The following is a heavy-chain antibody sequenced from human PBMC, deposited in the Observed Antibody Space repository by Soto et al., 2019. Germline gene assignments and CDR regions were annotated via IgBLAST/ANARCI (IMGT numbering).Heavy chain of an antibody. J-gene: IGHJ5*02. CDR2: IKQDGSEK. D-gene: IGHD2-15*01. CDR1: GFTFSNYW. V-gene: IGHV3-7*05. CDR3: ASTPSCNGGSCHPNWFDP. Sequence: GGSLRLSCAASGFTFSNYWMSWVRQAPGKGLEWVANIKQDGSEKYYVDSVKGRFTISRDNAKNSLYLQMNSLRAEDTATYYGASTPSCNGGSCHPNWFDPWGQGTLVTVS.